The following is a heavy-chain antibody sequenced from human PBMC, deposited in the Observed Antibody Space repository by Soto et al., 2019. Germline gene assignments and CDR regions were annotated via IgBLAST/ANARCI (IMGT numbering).Heavy chain of an antibody. Sequence: SETLSLTCTVSGGSISSSSYYWGWIRQPPGKGLEWIGSIYYSGSTYYNPSLKSRVTISVDTSKNQFSLKLSSVTAADTAVYYCARRHYYDSSGYWNWFDPWGQGTLVTVS. J-gene: IGHJ5*02. CDR1: GGSISSSSYY. CDR2: IYYSGST. CDR3: ARRHYYDSSGYWNWFDP. V-gene: IGHV4-39*01. D-gene: IGHD3-22*01.